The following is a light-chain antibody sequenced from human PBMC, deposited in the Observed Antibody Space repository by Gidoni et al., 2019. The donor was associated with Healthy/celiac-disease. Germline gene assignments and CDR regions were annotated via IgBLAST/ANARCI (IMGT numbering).Light chain of an antibody. J-gene: IGKJ1*01. Sequence: ELVMTQSPATLSVSPGERVTLSCRASQSVSSKLAWYLQKPGQAPRLLMYGASTRATGISARFSGSGSGTEFTLTISSLQSEDFAVYYCQHYNNWPRTFGQGTKVEIK. CDR3: QHYNNWPRT. V-gene: IGKV3D-15*01. CDR2: GAS. CDR1: QSVSSK.